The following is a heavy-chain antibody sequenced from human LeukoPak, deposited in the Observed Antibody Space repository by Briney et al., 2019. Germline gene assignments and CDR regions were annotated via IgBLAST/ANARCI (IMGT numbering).Heavy chain of an antibody. CDR2: MNPNSGNT. CDR1: GYTFTSYD. Sequence: ASVKVSCKASGYTFTSYDINWVRQATGQGLEWMGWMNPNSGNTGYAQKFQGRVTITRNTSISTAYMELSSLRSEDTAVYYCARTSGSIDAFDIWGQGTMVTVSS. J-gene: IGHJ3*02. V-gene: IGHV1-8*03. CDR3: ARTSGSIDAFDI. D-gene: IGHD3-22*01.